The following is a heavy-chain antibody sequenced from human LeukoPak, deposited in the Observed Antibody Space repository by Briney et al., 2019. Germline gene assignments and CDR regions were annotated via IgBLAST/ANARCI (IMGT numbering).Heavy chain of an antibody. Sequence: PSETLSLTCTVSGGSISSSSYYWGWIRQPPGKGLEWIGSIYSSGSTYYNPSLKSRVTISVDTSKNQFSLKLSSVTAADTAVYYCARETESNCSGGSCYYFDYWGQGTLVTVSS. CDR3: ARETESNCSGGSCYYFDY. J-gene: IGHJ4*02. V-gene: IGHV4-39*01. D-gene: IGHD2-15*01. CDR1: GGSISSSSYY. CDR2: IYSSGST.